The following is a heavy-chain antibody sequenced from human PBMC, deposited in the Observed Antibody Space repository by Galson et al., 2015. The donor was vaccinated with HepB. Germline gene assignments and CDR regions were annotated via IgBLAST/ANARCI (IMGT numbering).Heavy chain of an antibody. Sequence: SLRLSCAASGFTFSSYAMHWVRQAPGKGLEWVAVISYDGSNKYYADSVKGRFTISRDNSKNTLYLQMNSLRAEDTAVYYCARDFGRSGSYFDYWGQGTLVTVSS. D-gene: IGHD3-10*01. CDR1: GFTFSSYA. CDR2: ISYDGSNK. CDR3: ARDFGRSGSYFDY. V-gene: IGHV3-30*04. J-gene: IGHJ4*02.